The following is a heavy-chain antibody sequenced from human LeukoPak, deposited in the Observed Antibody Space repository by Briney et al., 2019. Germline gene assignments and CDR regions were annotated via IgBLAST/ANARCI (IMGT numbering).Heavy chain of an antibody. J-gene: IGHJ5*02. CDR3: ARGLSRIDP. V-gene: IGHV3-30-3*01. CDR2: ISYDGSNK. Sequence: GGSLRLSCAASGFTFSSYAMSWVRQAPGKGLEWVAVISYDGSNKYYADSVKGRFTISRDNSKNTLYLQMNSLRAEDTAVYYCARGLSRIDPWGQGTLVTVSS. D-gene: IGHD6-13*01. CDR1: GFTFSSYA.